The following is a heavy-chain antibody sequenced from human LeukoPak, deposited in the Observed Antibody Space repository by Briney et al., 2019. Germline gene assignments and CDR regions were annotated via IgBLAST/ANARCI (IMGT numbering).Heavy chain of an antibody. CDR2: MNPNSGNT. Sequence: ASVKVSCKASGYTFTSYDINWVRQATGQGLEWMGWMNPNSGNTGYAQKFQGRVTMTTDTSTSTAYMELRSLRSDDTAVYYCARGLRDGYINYWYFDLWGRGTLVTVSS. V-gene: IGHV1-8*02. J-gene: IGHJ2*01. CDR3: ARGLRDGYINYWYFDL. D-gene: IGHD5-24*01. CDR1: GYTFTSYD.